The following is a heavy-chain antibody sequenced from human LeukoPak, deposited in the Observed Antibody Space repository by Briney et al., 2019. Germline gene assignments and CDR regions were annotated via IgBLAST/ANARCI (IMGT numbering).Heavy chain of an antibody. CDR1: GGSISSSSYY. V-gene: IGHV4-39*07. CDR3: ARVSAEAVAGLNWFDP. CDR2: IYYSGST. J-gene: IGHJ5*02. D-gene: IGHD6-19*01. Sequence: PSETLSLTCTVSGGSISSSSYYWGWIRQPPGKGLEWIGSIYYSGSTYYNPSLKSRVTISVDTSKNQFSLKLSSVTAADTAVYYCARVSAEAVAGLNWFDPWGQGTLVTVSS.